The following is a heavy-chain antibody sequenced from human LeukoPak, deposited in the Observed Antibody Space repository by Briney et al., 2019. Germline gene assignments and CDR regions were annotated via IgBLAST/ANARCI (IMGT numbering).Heavy chain of an antibody. V-gene: IGHV3-23*01. CDR3: AKGVGLWFGELYY. Sequence: GGSLRLSCAASGFTFSSYAMSWVRQAPGKGLEWVSAISGSGGSTYYADSVKGRFTISRDNSKNTLYLQMNSLRAEDTAVYFCAKGVGLWFGELYYWGQGTLVTVSS. CDR2: ISGSGGST. J-gene: IGHJ4*02. CDR1: GFTFSSYA. D-gene: IGHD3-10*01.